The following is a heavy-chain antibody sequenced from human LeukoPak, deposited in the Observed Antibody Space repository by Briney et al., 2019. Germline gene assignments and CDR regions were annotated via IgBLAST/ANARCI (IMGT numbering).Heavy chain of an antibody. J-gene: IGHJ3*02. CDR2: INPGGGYT. CDR3: ARDGANYAFDI. Sequence: ASVKVSCKASGYTFTRHFIHWVRQAPGQGLEWMGMINPGGGYTRFAQKFQGRVTMSTDTSTSTVYMELSSLRSEDTAVYYCARDGANYAFDICGQGTMVTVSS. D-gene: IGHD4/OR15-4a*01. V-gene: IGHV1-46*01. CDR1: GYTFTRHF.